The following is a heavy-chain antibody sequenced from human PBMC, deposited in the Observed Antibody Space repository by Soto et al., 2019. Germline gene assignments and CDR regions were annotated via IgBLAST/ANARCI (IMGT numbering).Heavy chain of an antibody. CDR2: INPSDSYT. CDR3: ERIGSCPGNSCYTFDS. CDR1: GYSFSNYW. J-gene: IGHJ4*02. D-gene: IGHD2-2*02. Sequence: PGESLKISCQGSGYSFSNYWIGWVRQMPGKGLEWMGRINPSDSYTTYSPSFQGHVTISADKSISTAYLQWSGLKASDTAMYYCERIGSCPGNSCYTFDSWGQGTLVTVSS. V-gene: IGHV5-10-1*01.